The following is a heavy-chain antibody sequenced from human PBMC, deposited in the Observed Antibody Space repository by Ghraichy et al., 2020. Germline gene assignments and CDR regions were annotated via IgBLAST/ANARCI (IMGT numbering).Heavy chain of an antibody. V-gene: IGHV4-34*01. CDR3: ARGRVRYTSGFGFDY. J-gene: IGHJ4*02. Sequence: EINQSGTTNYNPSLKSRAAISVDTSKSQFSLRLTSMTAADTAVYYCARGRVRYTSGFGFDYLGQGTLVTVSS. CDR2: INQSGTT. D-gene: IGHD6-19*01.